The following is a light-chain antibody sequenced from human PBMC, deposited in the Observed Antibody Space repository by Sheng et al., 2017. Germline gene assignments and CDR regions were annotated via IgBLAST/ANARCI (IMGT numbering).Light chain of an antibody. CDR2: DAS. CDR1: QSIGTY. V-gene: IGKV3-11*01. CDR3: QQRNNWPPSIT. J-gene: IGKJ5*01. Sequence: EIVMTQSPATLSVSPGERATLSCRASQSIGTYLAWYQQKPGQAPRLLIYDASNRATGIPARFSGSGSGTDFTLTISSLEPEDFAVYYCQQRNNWPPSITFGQGTRLEIK.